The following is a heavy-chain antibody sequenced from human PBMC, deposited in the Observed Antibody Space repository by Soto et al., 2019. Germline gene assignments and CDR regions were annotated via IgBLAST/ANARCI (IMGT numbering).Heavy chain of an antibody. CDR1: VAAISSRSYY. Sequence: SATVPLPCTVAVAAISSRSYYGDWIRQPPGKGLEWIGSIYYSGSTYYNLSLKSRVTISVDTSKNQFSLKLSSVTAADTAVYYCXRYYYDSSGYSAFDYWGLGTLVTVSS. CDR3: XRYYYDSSGYSAFDY. D-gene: IGHD3-22*01. J-gene: IGHJ4*01. V-gene: IGHV4-39*01. CDR2: IYYSGST.